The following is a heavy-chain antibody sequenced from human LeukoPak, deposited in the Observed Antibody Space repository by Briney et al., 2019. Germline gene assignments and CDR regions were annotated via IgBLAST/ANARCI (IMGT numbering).Heavy chain of an antibody. V-gene: IGHV4-4*09. CDR1: GGSITGYY. J-gene: IGHJ4*02. CDR3: VRQAYYSESGSWTGFEY. D-gene: IGHD3-10*01. CDR2: IYTNENT. Sequence: SETLSLTCTLSGGSITGYYWSWIRQPPGKGLQWIGYIYTNENTKYSPSLQSRVTMSVDTSKNHFSLKLTSVTAADTAVYYCVRQAYYSESGSWTGFEYWGQGTLVPVSS.